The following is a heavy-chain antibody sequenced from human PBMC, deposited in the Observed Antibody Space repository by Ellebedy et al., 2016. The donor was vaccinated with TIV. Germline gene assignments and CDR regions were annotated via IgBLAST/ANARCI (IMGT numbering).Heavy chain of an antibody. D-gene: IGHD2-2*01. CDR1: GFTFSSYA. CDR3: AKDQGPYCSTTSCYVDY. J-gene: IGHJ4*02. CDR2: ISGSGGST. Sequence: GESLKISCAASGFTFSSYAMSWVRQAPGKGLEWVSAISGSGGSTYYADSVKGRFTISRDNSKNTLYLQMNSLRAEDTAVYYCAKDQGPYCSTTSCYVDYWGQGTLVTVSS. V-gene: IGHV3-23*01.